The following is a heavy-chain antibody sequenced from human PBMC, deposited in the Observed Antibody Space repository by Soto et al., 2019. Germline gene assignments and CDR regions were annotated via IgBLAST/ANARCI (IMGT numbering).Heavy chain of an antibody. CDR1: GFTFNTYS. CDR3: ARGHDPFSSGYPYYYYYGMDV. Sequence: PGGSLRLSCAASGFTFNTYSMNWVRQAPGKGLEWVSSISSSSSYIYYAASVKGRFAISRDNAKNSLYLQMNSLRAEDTAVYYCARGHDPFSSGYPYYYYYGMDVWGQGTTVTVSS. D-gene: IGHD3-22*01. CDR2: ISSSSSYI. J-gene: IGHJ6*02. V-gene: IGHV3-21*01.